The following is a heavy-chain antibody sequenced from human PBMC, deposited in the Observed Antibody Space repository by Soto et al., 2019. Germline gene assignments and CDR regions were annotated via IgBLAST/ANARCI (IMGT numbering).Heavy chain of an antibody. CDR3: AKGQWELLYCDY. D-gene: IGHD1-26*01. J-gene: IGHJ4*02. V-gene: IGHV3-23*01. Sequence: EVQLLESGGGLVQPGGSLRLSCAASGFTFNNYAMNWVRQAPGKGLEWVSALSGSGGRTYYADSVKGRFTISRDNSKNTLYLQMNSLRAEDTAVYYCAKGQWELLYCDYWGQGTLVTVSS. CDR2: LSGSGGRT. CDR1: GFTFNNYA.